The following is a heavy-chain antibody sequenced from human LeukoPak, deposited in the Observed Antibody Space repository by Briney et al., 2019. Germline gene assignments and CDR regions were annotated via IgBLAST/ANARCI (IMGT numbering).Heavy chain of an antibody. CDR1: GFTFNSYW. Sequence: GGSLRLSCAASGFTFNSYWMTWVRQAPGKGLEWEANIKQDGSEKNYVDSVKGRFIISRDNAKNSLYLQMNSLRAEDTAVYYCARDPPVGGAYFDYWGQGSLVTVSS. CDR3: ARDPPVGGAYFDY. V-gene: IGHV3-7*01. J-gene: IGHJ4*02. D-gene: IGHD1-26*01. CDR2: IKQDGSEK.